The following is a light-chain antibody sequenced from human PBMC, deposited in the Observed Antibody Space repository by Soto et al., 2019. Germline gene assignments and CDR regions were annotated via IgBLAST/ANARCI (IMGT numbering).Light chain of an antibody. CDR3: YSSTSSNTYV. Sequence: QSALTQPPSVSGSPGQSVTISCTGTSSDVGSYNRVSWYQQPPGTAPKVMIYEVSNRPSGVPDRFSGSKSGNTASLTISGLQPEDEADYDCYSSTSSNTYVVGTGTKLTVL. V-gene: IGLV2-18*02. J-gene: IGLJ1*01. CDR2: EVS. CDR1: SSDVGSYNR.